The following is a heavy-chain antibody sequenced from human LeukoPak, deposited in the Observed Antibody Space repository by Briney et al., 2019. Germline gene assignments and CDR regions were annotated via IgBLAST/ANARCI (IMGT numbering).Heavy chain of an antibody. CDR2: IIPIFGTA. CDR1: GGTFSSFA. V-gene: IGHV1-69*05. Sequence: SVKVSCKASGGTFSSFAISWVRQAPGQGLEWMGRIIPIFGTANYAQKFQGRVTITTDESTSTAYMELSSLRSEDTAVYYCARTPPDGYNRYYFDYWGQGTLVTVSS. D-gene: IGHD5-24*01. CDR3: ARTPPDGYNRYYFDY. J-gene: IGHJ4*02.